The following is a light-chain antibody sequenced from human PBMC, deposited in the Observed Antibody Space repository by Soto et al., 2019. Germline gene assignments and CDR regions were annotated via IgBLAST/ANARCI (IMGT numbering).Light chain of an antibody. CDR1: SSDIGSNY. J-gene: IGLJ3*02. V-gene: IGLV1-47*01. Sequence: QSVLTQPPSASGTPGQRVTISCCESSSDIGSNYVYWYQQLPGTAPKLLIYRNNQRPSGVPDRFSGSKSGTSASLAISGLRSEDEADYYCAAWDDSLSGWVFGGGTKLTVL. CDR2: RNN. CDR3: AAWDDSLSGWV.